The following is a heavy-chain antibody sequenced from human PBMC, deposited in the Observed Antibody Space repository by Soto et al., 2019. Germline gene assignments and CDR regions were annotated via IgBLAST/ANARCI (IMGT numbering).Heavy chain of an antibody. CDR3: ARYKTYYDFWGGYYTGYYYYYGMDV. J-gene: IGHJ6*02. V-gene: IGHV5-51*01. Sequence: GESLKISCKGSGYSFTSYWIGWVRQMPGKGLEWMGIIYPGDSDTRYSPSFQGQVTISAGKSISTAYLQWSSLKASDTAMYYCARYKTYYDFWGGYYTGYYYYYGMDVWGQGTTVTVSS. CDR2: IYPGDSDT. D-gene: IGHD3-3*01. CDR1: GYSFTSYW.